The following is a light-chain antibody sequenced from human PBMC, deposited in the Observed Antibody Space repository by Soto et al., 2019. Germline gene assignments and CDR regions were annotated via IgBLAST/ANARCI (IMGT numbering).Light chain of an antibody. Sequence: IVLTQSPGTVSLSPGERATLSCRASQSVSVSYFAWYQQRPGQAPRLLIYGVSNRATGIPDRFSGSGSGTDFTLTISGVEHEDVAVDYCHQCCSYTTYTFGQGTKLEMK. CDR2: GVS. J-gene: IGKJ2*01. V-gene: IGKV3-20*01. CDR1: QSVSVSY. CDR3: HQCCSYTTYT.